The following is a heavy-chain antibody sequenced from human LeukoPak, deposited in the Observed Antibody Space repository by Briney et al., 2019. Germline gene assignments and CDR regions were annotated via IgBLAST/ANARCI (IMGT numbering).Heavy chain of an antibody. J-gene: IGHJ4*02. CDR3: ARDYYDSSGYPFDY. D-gene: IGHD3-22*01. V-gene: IGHV1-18*01. Sequence: GASVKVSCKASGYTFTGYGISWVRQAPGQGLEWMGWISAYNGNTNYAQKLQGRVTMTTDTSTSTAYMELRSLRSDDTAVYYCARDYYDSSGYPFDYWGQGTLVTVSS. CDR2: ISAYNGNT. CDR1: GYTFTGYG.